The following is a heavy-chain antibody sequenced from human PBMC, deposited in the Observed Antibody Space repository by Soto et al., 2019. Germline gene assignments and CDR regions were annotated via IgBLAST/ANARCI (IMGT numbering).Heavy chain of an antibody. D-gene: IGHD6-13*01. Sequence: GGSLRLSCAASGFTSSSYSMNWVRQAPGKGLEWVSSISSSSSYIYYADSVQGRFTISRDNAKNSLYLQMNSLRAEDTAVYYCARGPAAAGDYYFDYWGQGTLVTVSS. CDR2: ISSSSSYI. CDR1: GFTSSSYS. V-gene: IGHV3-21*01. J-gene: IGHJ4*02. CDR3: ARGPAAAGDYYFDY.